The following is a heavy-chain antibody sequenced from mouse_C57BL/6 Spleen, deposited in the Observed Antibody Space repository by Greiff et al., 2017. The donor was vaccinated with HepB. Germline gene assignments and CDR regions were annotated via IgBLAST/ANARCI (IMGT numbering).Heavy chain of an antibody. Sequence: EVMLVESGGGLVKPGGSLKLSCAASGFTFSSYTMSWVRQTPEKRLEWVATISGGGGNTYYPDSVKGRFTISRDNAKNTLYLQMSSLRSEDTALYYCARRNYGNYGYFDVWGTGTTVTVSS. D-gene: IGHD2-1*01. CDR3: ARRNYGNYGYFDV. CDR2: ISGGGGNT. CDR1: GFTFSSYT. J-gene: IGHJ1*03. V-gene: IGHV5-9*01.